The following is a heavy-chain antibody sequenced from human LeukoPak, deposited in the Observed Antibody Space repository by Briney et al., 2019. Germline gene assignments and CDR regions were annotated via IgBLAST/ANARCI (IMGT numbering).Heavy chain of an antibody. Sequence: GGSLRLSCAASGFTFSSYGMSWVRQAPGKGLEWVSAISGSGGSTYYADSVKGRFTISRDNSKNTLYLQMNSLRAEDTAVYYCAKDPIALASGSYYVECYFDYWGQGTLVTVSS. V-gene: IGHV3-23*01. J-gene: IGHJ4*02. D-gene: IGHD1-26*01. CDR3: AKDPIALASGSYYVECYFDY. CDR1: GFTFSSYG. CDR2: ISGSGGST.